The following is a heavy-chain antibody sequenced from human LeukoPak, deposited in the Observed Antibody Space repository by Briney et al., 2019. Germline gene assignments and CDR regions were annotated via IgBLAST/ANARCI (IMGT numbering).Heavy chain of an antibody. CDR1: GGTFSIYA. CDR2: IIPIFGTA. V-gene: IGHV1-69*05. J-gene: IGHJ4*02. CDR3: ARTWEGVADY. Sequence: GAAVKVSFKASGGTFSIYAISWVRQAPGQGLEWMGGIIPIFGTANYAQKFQGRVTITTDESTSTAYMELSSLRSEDTAVYYCARTWEGVADYWGQGTLVTVSS. D-gene: IGHD1-26*01.